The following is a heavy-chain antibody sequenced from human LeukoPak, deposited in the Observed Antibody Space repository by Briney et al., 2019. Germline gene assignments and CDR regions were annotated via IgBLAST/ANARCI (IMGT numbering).Heavy chain of an antibody. D-gene: IGHD3-22*01. J-gene: IGHJ6*02. Sequence: ASVKVSCKASGYTFTSYDINWVRQATGQGLEWMGWMNPNSGNTGYAQKFQGRVTMTRNTSISTAYMELSSLRSEDTAVYYCARGIYYDSSGYYSGSYYYYGMDVWGQGTTVTVSS. CDR1: GYTFTSYD. CDR2: MNPNSGNT. CDR3: ARGIYYDSSGYYSGSYYYYGMDV. V-gene: IGHV1-8*01.